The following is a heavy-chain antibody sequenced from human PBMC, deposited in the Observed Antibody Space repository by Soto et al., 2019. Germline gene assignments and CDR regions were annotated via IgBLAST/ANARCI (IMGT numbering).Heavy chain of an antibody. CDR1: CGSINSGGYS. CDR2: IYHSGST. Sequence: PSETLSLTCAVSCGSINSGGYSRSWIRQPPGKGLEWIGYIYHSGSTYYNPSLKSRVTISVDRSKNQFSLKLSSVTAADTAVYYCARASTTVTTLDYWGQGTLVTVSS. J-gene: IGHJ4*02. V-gene: IGHV4-30-2*01. D-gene: IGHD4-17*01. CDR3: ARASTTVTTLDY.